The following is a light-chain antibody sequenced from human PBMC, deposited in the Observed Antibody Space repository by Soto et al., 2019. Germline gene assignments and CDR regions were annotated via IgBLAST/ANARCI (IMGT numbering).Light chain of an antibody. Sequence: EIVLTQSPGTLSLSPGERATLSCRASQSVSSSYLAWYHQKPGQAPRLLIYGASSRATGIPDRFSGSGSGTDFTLSISRLEVEDFAVYHCQQYGNAPITFGQGTRLEIK. CDR3: QQYGNAPIT. CDR1: QSVSSSY. J-gene: IGKJ5*01. V-gene: IGKV3-20*01. CDR2: GAS.